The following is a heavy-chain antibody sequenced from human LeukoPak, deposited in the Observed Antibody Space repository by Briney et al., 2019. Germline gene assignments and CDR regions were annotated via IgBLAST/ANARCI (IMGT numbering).Heavy chain of an antibody. Sequence: GGSLRLSCAASGFTFDDYAMHWVRQAPGKGLEWVSGISWNSGSIGYADSVKGRFTISRDNAKNSLYLQMNSLRAEDTALYYCAKGHYYDSTESSLKYWGQGTLVTVSS. CDR2: ISWNSGSI. D-gene: IGHD3-22*01. J-gene: IGHJ4*02. V-gene: IGHV3-9*01. CDR1: GFTFDDYA. CDR3: AKGHYYDSTESSLKY.